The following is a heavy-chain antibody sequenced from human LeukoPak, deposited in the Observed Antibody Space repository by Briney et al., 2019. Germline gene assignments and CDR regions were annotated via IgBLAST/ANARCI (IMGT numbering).Heavy chain of an antibody. CDR1: GYSISSGYY. CDR3: ARTTSSGWTWG. J-gene: IGHJ4*02. D-gene: IGHD6-19*01. Sequence: SETLSLTCTVSGYSISSGYYWGWIRQPPGKGLEWLGSIYHSGSTYYNPSLKSRVTISADTSKNQFSLKLSSVTAADTAVYYCARTTSSGWTWGWGQGTLVTVSS. V-gene: IGHV4-38-2*02. CDR2: IYHSGST.